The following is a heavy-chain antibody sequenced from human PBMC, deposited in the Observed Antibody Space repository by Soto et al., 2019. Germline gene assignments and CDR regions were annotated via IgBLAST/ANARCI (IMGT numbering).Heavy chain of an antibody. CDR3: ARDPLGRRDFGMAV. J-gene: IGHJ6*02. V-gene: IGHV3-11*01. CDR2: MSNLGGPV. Sequence: QAQLVESGGGWVKTGGSLRLACAASGFTFSDHHMRWVRQAPGKGLEWVSSMSNLGGPVHYADSGKGRFTISRNNAENSLFLQMNSLRVEDTPVFYCARDPLGRRDFGMAVWGQGTTVAVSS. CDR1: GFTFSDHH. D-gene: IGHD2-21*01.